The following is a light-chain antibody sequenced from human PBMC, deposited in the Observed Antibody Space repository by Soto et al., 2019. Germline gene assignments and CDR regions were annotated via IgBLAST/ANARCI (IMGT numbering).Light chain of an antibody. CDR1: QSISSW. Sequence: DGQMTQSPSTLSASVGDRVTITCRASQSISSWLAWYQQKPGKAPKLLIYKASSLESGVPSRFSGSGSGTEFTLTISSLQPDDFATYYCQQYNSYPITFGQGTRLEIK. J-gene: IGKJ5*01. CDR2: KAS. CDR3: QQYNSYPIT. V-gene: IGKV1-5*03.